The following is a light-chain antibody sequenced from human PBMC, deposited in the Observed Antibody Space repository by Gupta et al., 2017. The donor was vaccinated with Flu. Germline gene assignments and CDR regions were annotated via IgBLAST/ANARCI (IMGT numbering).Light chain of an antibody. J-gene: IGLJ2*01. V-gene: IGLV6-57*01. Sequence: NFMLXQPHSVSESPGKTVTISCTRSSGSIASTYVQWYQQRPGSSPTTVIYEDTQRPSGVPDRFSGSIDSSSNSASLTISGLRTEDEADYYCQSYDSSIVLFGGGTKLTVL. CDR2: EDT. CDR1: SGSIASTY. CDR3: QSYDSSIVL.